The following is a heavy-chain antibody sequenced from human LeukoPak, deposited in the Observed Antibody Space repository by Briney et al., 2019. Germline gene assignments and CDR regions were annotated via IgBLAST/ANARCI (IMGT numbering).Heavy chain of an antibody. CDR3: ARHLAYDFWSGYQLKSWFDP. V-gene: IGHV4-39*01. Sequence: PSETMSLTCTLSGGSTSSSIYYWGRLRQPPRNGREGIGIIYYTRSTYYNSSLKSRVTICVDTSKNQFSLKLSSVTAADTAVYYCARHLAYDFWSGYQLKSWFDPWGQGTLVTVSS. D-gene: IGHD3-3*01. CDR2: IYYTRST. J-gene: IGHJ5*02. CDR1: GGSTSSSIYY.